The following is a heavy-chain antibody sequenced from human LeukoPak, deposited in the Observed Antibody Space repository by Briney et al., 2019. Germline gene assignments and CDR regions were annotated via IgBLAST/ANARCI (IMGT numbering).Heavy chain of an antibody. Sequence: GGSPRLSCEGSGFTFGTYGMSWVRHAPGRGLEWVATISGSGVSIYYAESVKDRFTISRDNTENTVSLQMNSLRAEDTALYYCAKVGWYGDLEHWGQGTQVAVSS. CDR1: GFTFGTYG. D-gene: IGHD3-10*01. CDR2: ISGSGVSI. CDR3: AKVGWYGDLEH. V-gene: IGHV3-23*01. J-gene: IGHJ1*01.